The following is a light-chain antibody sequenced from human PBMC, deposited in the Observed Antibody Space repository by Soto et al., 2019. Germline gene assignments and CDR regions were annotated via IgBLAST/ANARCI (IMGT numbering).Light chain of an antibody. CDR3: QQYNSYSPLT. V-gene: IGKV1-5*01. J-gene: IGKJ4*01. CDR2: DAF. CDR1: QYISGW. Sequence: DIQMTQSPSSLSASVGDRVTITCRASQYISGWLAWYQQKPGKAPKLLIFDAFSLESGVPSRFSGSRSGTEFTLTISSLQPDDYATYFCQQYNSYSPLTFGGGTKVDIK.